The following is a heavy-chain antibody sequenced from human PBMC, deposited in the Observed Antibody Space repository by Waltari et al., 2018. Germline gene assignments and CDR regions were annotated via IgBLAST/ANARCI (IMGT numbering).Heavy chain of an antibody. CDR3: ARARNDILTGYYLAFDI. CDR1: GGSFRSYA. J-gene: IGHJ3*02. Sequence: HVQLVQSGAEVKKPGSSVKVSCKGSGGSFRSYAITWGRQAPGQGLEWMGGIIPISGPADYAQKFQGRVTITADESTSTAYMELSSLRSEDTAVYYCARARNDILTGYYLAFDIWGQGTMVTVSS. V-gene: IGHV1-69*01. D-gene: IGHD3-9*01. CDR2: IIPISGPA.